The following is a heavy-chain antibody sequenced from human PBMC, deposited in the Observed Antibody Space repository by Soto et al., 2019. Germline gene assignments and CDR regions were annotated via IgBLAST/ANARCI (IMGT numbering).Heavy chain of an antibody. CDR3: AREIFGVIISGGRDAFDI. D-gene: IGHD3-3*01. Sequence: QVQLVQSGAEVKKPGSSVKVSCKASGGTFSTYAISWVRQAPEQGLEWMGGIIPIFGTAKYAQKFQGRVTITVDESTSTAYMELSRLRSEDTAVYYCAREIFGVIISGGRDAFDIWGQGTMVTVSS. V-gene: IGHV1-69*01. CDR1: GGTFSTYA. J-gene: IGHJ3*02. CDR2: IIPIFGTA.